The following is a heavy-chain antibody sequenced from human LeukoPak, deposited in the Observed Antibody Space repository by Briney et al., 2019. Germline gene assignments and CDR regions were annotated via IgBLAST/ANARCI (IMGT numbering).Heavy chain of an antibody. CDR2: INHSGST. V-gene: IGHV4-34*01. Sequence: SETLSLTCTVSGGSISSYYWSWIRQPPGKGLEWIGEINHSGSTNYNPSLKSRVTISVDTSKNQFSLKLSSVTAADTAVYYCARGLPAYYYDSSGPCDYWGQGTLVTVSS. D-gene: IGHD3-22*01. CDR3: ARGLPAYYYDSSGPCDY. CDR1: GGSISSYY. J-gene: IGHJ4*02.